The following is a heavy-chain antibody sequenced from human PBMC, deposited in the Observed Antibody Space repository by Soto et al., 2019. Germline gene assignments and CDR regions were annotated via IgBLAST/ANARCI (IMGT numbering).Heavy chain of an antibody. Sequence: PGGSLRLSCAASGFAFSNAWINWVRQAPGKGQEWIGEINNSGSTNYNPSIKSRVTISVDTSKNQFSLKLSSVTAADTAVYYCARVRLVPFYYYYYMDVWGKGTTVTVSS. CDR2: INNSGST. D-gene: IGHD6-19*01. CDR3: ARVRLVPFYYYYYMDV. V-gene: IGHV4-34*01. J-gene: IGHJ6*03. CDR1: GFAFSNAW.